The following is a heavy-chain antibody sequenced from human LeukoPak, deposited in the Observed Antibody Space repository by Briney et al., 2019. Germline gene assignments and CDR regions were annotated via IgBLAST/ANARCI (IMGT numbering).Heavy chain of an antibody. D-gene: IGHD6-19*01. CDR3: ARVGRESSTGWLDY. CDR2: INVKSGAT. J-gene: IGHJ4*02. V-gene: IGHV1-2*06. CDR1: GYTFNDYY. Sequence: ASVKVSCKASGYTFNDYYFNWVRQAPGQGPEWMGRINVKSGATDYAQKFQGRVTVTRDTSISTAYMELSSLRSDDTAVYYCARVGRESSTGWLDYWGQGTLVTVSS.